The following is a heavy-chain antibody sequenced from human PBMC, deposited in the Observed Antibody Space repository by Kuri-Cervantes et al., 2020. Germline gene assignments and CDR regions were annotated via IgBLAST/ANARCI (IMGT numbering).Heavy chain of an antibody. Sequence: SETLSLTCTVSGGSVSSGSYYWSWIRQPPGKGLEWIGYIYYSGSTNYNPSLKSRVTISVDTSKNQFSLKLSSVTAADTAVYYCAIVFDSSSWVGPHNWFYPWGQGTLVTVSS. D-gene: IGHD6-13*01. CDR3: AIVFDSSSWVGPHNWFYP. J-gene: IGHJ5*02. V-gene: IGHV4-61*01. CDR1: GGSVSSGSYY. CDR2: IYYSGST.